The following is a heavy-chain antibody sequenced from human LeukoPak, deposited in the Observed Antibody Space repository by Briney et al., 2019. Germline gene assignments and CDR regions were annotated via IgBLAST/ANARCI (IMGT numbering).Heavy chain of an antibody. CDR1: GYTFTSYG. J-gene: IGHJ3*01. CDR3: ARAYSTSPRNGFDF. CDR2: ISAYNGNT. D-gene: IGHD6-6*01. Sequence: ASVKVSCKASGYTFTSYGISWVRQAPGQGLEWMGWISAYNGNTNYAQKLQGRVTMTTDTSTSTAYMELRSLRSDDTAVYYCARAYSTSPRNGFDFWGQGTMVTVSS. V-gene: IGHV1-18*01.